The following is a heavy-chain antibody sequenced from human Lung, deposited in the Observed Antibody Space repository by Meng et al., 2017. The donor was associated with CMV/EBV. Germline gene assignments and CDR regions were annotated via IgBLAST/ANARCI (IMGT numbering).Heavy chain of an antibody. J-gene: IGHJ6*02. Sequence: GESLKISCTASEFTLRPYALPWVRQAPGKGLEWVALISFDGRTKYNTDSVKGRFTISRDSSKNTVYLHINSLRGEDTAVYYCSRAGDIVEVSATLRQNYYYYGMDLWGQGTXVTVAS. CDR2: ISFDGRTK. V-gene: IGHV3-30*04. D-gene: IGHD2-2*01. CDR1: EFTLRPYA. CDR3: SRAGDIVEVSATLRQNYYYYGMDL.